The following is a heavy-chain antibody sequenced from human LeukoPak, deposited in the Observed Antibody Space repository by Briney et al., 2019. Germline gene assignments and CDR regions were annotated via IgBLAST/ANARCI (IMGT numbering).Heavy chain of an antibody. CDR3: ARESFAARWD. CDR2: ISWDGGST. CDR1: GFTFDDYA. D-gene: IGHD6-6*01. J-gene: IGHJ4*02. Sequence: PGGSLRLSCAASGFTFDDYAMHWVRQAPGKGLEWVSLISWDGGSTYYADSVKGRFTISRDNSKNSLYPQMNSLTAEDTAVYYCARESFAARWDWGQGTLVTVSS. V-gene: IGHV3-43D*03.